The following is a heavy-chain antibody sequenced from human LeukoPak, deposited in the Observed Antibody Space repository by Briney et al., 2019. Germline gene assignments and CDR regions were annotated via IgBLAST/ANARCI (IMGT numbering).Heavy chain of an antibody. V-gene: IGHV1-8*01. CDR2: MNPNSGNT. Sequence: ASVKVSCKASGYTFTSYDINWVRQATGQGLEWMGWMNPNSGNTGYAQKFQGRVTMTRNTSISTAYMELSSLRSEDTAVYYCARRSGSGWYIDYWGQGTLVTVSS. CDR3: ARRSGSGWYIDY. J-gene: IGHJ4*02. CDR1: GYTFTSYD. D-gene: IGHD6-19*01.